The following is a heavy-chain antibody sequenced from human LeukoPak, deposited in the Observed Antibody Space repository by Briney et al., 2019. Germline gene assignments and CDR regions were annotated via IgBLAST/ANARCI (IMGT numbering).Heavy chain of an antibody. J-gene: IGHJ4*02. V-gene: IGHV4-39*07. Sequence: PSETLSLTCTVSGDSISSSSSYWGWIRQPPGEGLEWIGSIYYSGSTYYNPSLKSRVAIAVETSKNQFSLKLSSVTAADTAVYYCARNYDFWSGYYDSFNFDYWGQGTLVTVSS. D-gene: IGHD3-3*01. CDR3: ARNYDFWSGYYDSFNFDY. CDR1: GDSISSSSSY. CDR2: IYYSGST.